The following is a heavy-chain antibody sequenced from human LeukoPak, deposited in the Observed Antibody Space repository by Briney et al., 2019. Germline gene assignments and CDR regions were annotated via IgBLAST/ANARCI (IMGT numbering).Heavy chain of an antibody. CDR3: SRDATGDH. J-gene: IGHJ4*02. CDR2: SRNRAKSYTT. Sequence: PGGSLRLSCAASGFTFRSYSMNWVRQAPGKGLEWVGRSRNRAKSYTTDYAASVKGRFTISRDDSKSTLYLQMNSLETEDTAVYYCSRDATGDHWGQGTLVSVSS. CDR1: GFTFRSYS. V-gene: IGHV3-72*01.